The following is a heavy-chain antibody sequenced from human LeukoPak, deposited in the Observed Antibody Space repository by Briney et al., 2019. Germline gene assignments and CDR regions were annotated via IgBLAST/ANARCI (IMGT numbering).Heavy chain of an antibody. J-gene: IGHJ6*03. CDR2: IYYSGTT. CDR1: GYSISSGYY. Sequence: SETLSLTCAVSGYSISSGYYWGWIRQPPGKGLEWIGSIYYSGTTYYSPSLKSRVTISVDTSKNQFSLKLDSVTAADTAVYYCARRHGNYYMDVWGKGTTVTVSS. CDR3: ARRHGNYYMDV. V-gene: IGHV4-38-2*01.